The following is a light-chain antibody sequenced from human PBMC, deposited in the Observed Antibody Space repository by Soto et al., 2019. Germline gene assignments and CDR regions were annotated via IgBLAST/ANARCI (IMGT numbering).Light chain of an antibody. CDR2: EVS. V-gene: IGLV2-14*01. CDR1: SRDVGGYNY. Sequence: QSALTQPASVSGSPGQSITISCTGTSRDVGGYNYVSWFQQHPGKAPKLMIYEVSNRPSGVSNRFSGSKSGNTASLTISGLQAEDEADYYCSSYTSSSTRVFGTGTQLTVL. J-gene: IGLJ1*01. CDR3: SSYTSSSTRV.